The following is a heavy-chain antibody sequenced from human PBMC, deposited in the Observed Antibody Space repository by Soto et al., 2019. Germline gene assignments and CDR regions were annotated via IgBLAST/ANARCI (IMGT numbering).Heavy chain of an antibody. J-gene: IGHJ3*01. Sequence: PGGSLRLSCAASGFTFSSYSMNWVRQAPGKGLEWVSSISSRSTYIYYADSVKGRFTISRDNAKNSLYLQMNSLRAEDTAVYYCARDQLYYNDISGRPLNAFDVWGQGTMVT. V-gene: IGHV3-21*01. D-gene: IGHD3-22*01. CDR1: GFTFSSYS. CDR2: ISSRSTYI. CDR3: ARDQLYYNDISGRPLNAFDV.